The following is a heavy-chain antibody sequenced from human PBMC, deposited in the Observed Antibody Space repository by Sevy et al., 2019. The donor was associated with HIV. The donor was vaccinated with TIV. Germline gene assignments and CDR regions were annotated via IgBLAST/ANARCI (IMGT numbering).Heavy chain of an antibody. CDR2: ISSSGSTI. J-gene: IGHJ6*02. V-gene: IGHV3-11*01. D-gene: IGHD3-3*01. Sequence: GGFLRLSCAASGFTFSDYYMSWIRQAPGKGLEWVSYISSSGSTIYYADSVKGRFTISRDNAKNSLYLQMNSLRAEDTAVYYCARDDTIFGVGLMDVWGQGTTVTVSS. CDR1: GFTFSDYY. CDR3: ARDDTIFGVGLMDV.